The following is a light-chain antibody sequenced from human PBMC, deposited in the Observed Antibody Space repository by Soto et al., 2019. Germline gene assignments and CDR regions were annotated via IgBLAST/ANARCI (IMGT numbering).Light chain of an antibody. CDR2: DAS. Sequence: EIVMPHAPATLSLSPGARATFSCWASQSVSSNLAWYQQKPGQAPRLLIYDASTRATGIPARFSGSGSGTDFTLTISGLQSEDFAVYSCQQYHKWPITFGQGTRLEIK. CDR3: QQYHKWPIT. CDR1: QSVSSN. J-gene: IGKJ5*01. V-gene: IGKV3D-15*01.